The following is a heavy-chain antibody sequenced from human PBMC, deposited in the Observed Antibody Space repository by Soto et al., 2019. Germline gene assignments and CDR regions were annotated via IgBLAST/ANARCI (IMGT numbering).Heavy chain of an antibody. CDR2: ISHSGST. CDR1: GGSFSGYY. J-gene: IGHJ6*02. Sequence: SETLSLTCAVYGGSFSGYYWSWIRQPPGKGLEWVGEISHSGSTNYNPSLKRRVTISVETSKNQFSLKLSSVTAADTAVYYCARVGATEEYYGMDVWGQGTTVTVSS. D-gene: IGHD1-26*01. CDR3: ARVGATEEYYGMDV. V-gene: IGHV4-34*01.